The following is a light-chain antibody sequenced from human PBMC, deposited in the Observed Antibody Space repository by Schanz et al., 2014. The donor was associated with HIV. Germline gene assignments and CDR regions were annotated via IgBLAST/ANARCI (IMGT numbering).Light chain of an antibody. CDR2: SAS. CDR1: QTVSSNS. J-gene: IGKJ1*01. Sequence: EIVLTQSPVILSLSPGERATLSCRASQTVSSNSLGWYQQKRGQVPRLLIYSASRRANGIPDRFSGSGSGTDFTLTISRLEPEDFAVYYCQQYETFGQGTKVEIK. V-gene: IGKV3-20*01. CDR3: QQYET.